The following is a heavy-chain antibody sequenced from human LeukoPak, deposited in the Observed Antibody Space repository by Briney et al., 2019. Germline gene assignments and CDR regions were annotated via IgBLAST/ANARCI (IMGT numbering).Heavy chain of an antibody. CDR3: ARQAAVAGTQWFDP. Sequence: SETLSLTCTVSGGSMANYYWTWIRQPPGKGLEWIAYIYYSVSTINYNPSLKSRVTISLDMSKNQFSLRLTSVTATDTAVYYCARQAAVAGTQWFDPWGLGTLVTVSS. CDR2: IYYSVST. J-gene: IGHJ5*02. CDR1: GGSMANYY. D-gene: IGHD6-19*01. V-gene: IGHV4-59*08.